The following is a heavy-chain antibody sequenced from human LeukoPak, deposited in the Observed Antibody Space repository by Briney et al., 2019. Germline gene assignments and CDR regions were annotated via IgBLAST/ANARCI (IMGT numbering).Heavy chain of an antibody. V-gene: IGHV3-33*08. J-gene: IGHJ4*02. CDR1: GFTFSSYG. CDR2: IWYDGSNK. CDR3: ARDSSGYYLDY. D-gene: IGHD3-22*01. Sequence: QPGRSLRLSCAASGFTFSSYGMHWVRQAPGKGLEWVAVIWYDGSNKYYADSVKGRFTISRDNSKNTLYLQMNSLRAEDTAVYYCARDSSGYYLDYWGQGTLVTVSS.